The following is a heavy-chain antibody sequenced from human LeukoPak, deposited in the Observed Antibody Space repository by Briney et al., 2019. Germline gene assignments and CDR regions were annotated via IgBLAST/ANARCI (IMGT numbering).Heavy chain of an antibody. CDR1: GFTLSDYY. CDR3: ARANDTLTDYFAFDI. D-gene: IGHD3-9*01. Sequence: GGSLRLSCAASGFTLSDYYMSWIRQAPGKGLEWISYITSSGSTIYYADSVKGRFTISRDNAKNSLYLQMNSLRAEDTAVYYCARANDTLTDYFAFDIWGQGTMVTVSS. CDR2: ITSSGSTI. V-gene: IGHV3-11*01. J-gene: IGHJ3*02.